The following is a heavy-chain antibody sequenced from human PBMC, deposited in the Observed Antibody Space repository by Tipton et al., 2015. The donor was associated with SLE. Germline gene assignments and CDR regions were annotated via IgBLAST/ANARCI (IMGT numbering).Heavy chain of an antibody. CDR1: GFTFSSYS. Sequence: LRLSCAASGFTFSSYSMNWVRQPPGKGLEWIGHICNSGSTDYNPSVKSRVTISVDTSKSQFSLKLSSVTAADTYYYHSYIDVWGKGTTVTVSS. J-gene: IGHJ6*03. V-gene: IGHV4-59*01. CDR3: YIDV. CDR2: ICNSGST.